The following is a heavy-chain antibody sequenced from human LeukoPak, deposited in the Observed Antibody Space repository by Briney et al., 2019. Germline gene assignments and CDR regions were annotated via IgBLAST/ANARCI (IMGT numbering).Heavy chain of an antibody. D-gene: IGHD3-3*01. CDR1: EFTVSSNY. V-gene: IGHV3-66*02. J-gene: IGHJ6*02. CDR3: ARCPDHYDFWSGYPYCYGMDV. CDR2: IYSGGST. Sequence: GGSLRLSCAASEFTVSSNYMSWVRQAPGKGLEWVSVIYSGGSTYYADSVKGRFTISRDNSKNTLYLQMNSLRAEDTAVYYCARCPDHYDFWSGYPYCYGMDVWGQGTTVTVSS.